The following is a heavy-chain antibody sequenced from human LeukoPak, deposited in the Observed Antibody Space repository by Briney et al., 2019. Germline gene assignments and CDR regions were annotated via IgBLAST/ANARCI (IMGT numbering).Heavy chain of an antibody. CDR2: IYYSGST. D-gene: IGHD4-23*01. CDR3: ARERVNSEFDP. V-gene: IGHV4-61*08. CDR1: GGSSTRGDYY. Sequence: TPSQTLSLTCSVSGGSSTRGDYYWTWIRQPPGKGLEWIGYIYYSGSTNYNPSLKSRVTISVDTSKDLFSLKLSSVTAADTAVYYCARERVNSEFDPWGQGTPVTVSS. J-gene: IGHJ5*02.